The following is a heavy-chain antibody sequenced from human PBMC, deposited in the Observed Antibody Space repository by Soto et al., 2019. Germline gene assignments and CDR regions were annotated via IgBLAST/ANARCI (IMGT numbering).Heavy chain of an antibody. Sequence: GASLRLSYAASGFTFDDYAMYWVRQVLGKGLEWVSSISWNSGNIGYADSVKGRFTTSRDNAENSLYLQMNSLRPEDTALYYCVRSKGGYSYGTPFDYWGQGT. CDR1: GFTFDDYA. V-gene: IGHV3-9*01. J-gene: IGHJ4*02. CDR2: ISWNSGNI. CDR3: VRSKGGYSYGTPFDY. D-gene: IGHD5-18*01.